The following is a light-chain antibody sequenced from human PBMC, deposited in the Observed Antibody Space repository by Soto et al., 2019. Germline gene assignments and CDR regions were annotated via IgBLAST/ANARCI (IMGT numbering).Light chain of an antibody. CDR1: QGISSY. J-gene: IGKJ1*01. Sequence: DIQLTQSPSFLSASVGDRVTITCRASQGISSYLAWCQQKPGKAPKLLIYAASTLQSGVPSRFSGSGSGTEFTLTISSLQPEDFATYYCLQLNSYPRTFGQGTKVEIK. CDR3: LQLNSYPRT. CDR2: AAS. V-gene: IGKV1-9*01.